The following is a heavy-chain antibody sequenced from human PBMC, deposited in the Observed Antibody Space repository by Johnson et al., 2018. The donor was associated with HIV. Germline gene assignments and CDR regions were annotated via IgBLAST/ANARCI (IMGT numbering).Heavy chain of an antibody. D-gene: IGHD2-15*01. CDR3: ARDMEANCSGGSCYSAAFDI. Sequence: VQLVESGGGVVQPGRSLRLSCAASGFTFSSYAMHWVRQAPGKGLEWVAVISYDGSNKYYADSVKGRFTISRDNSKNTLYLQMNSLRAEDTAVYYCARDMEANCSGGSCYSAAFDIWGQGTMVTVSS. J-gene: IGHJ3*02. V-gene: IGHV3-30-3*01. CDR1: GFTFSSYA. CDR2: ISYDGSNK.